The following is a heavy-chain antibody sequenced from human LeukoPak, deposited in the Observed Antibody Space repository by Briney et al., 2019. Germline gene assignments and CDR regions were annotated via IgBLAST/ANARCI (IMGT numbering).Heavy chain of an antibody. V-gene: IGHV4-59*01. CDR2: IYYSGST. J-gene: IGHJ4*02. CDR1: GGSISSYY. Sequence: PSETLSLTCTVSGGSISSYYWSWIRQPPGKGLEWIGYIYYSGSTNYNPSLKSRVTISVDTSKNQFSLKLSSVTAADTAVYYCRGLAVVTPGGPYYFDYWGQGTLVTVSS. D-gene: IGHD4-23*01. CDR3: RGLAVVTPGGPYYFDY.